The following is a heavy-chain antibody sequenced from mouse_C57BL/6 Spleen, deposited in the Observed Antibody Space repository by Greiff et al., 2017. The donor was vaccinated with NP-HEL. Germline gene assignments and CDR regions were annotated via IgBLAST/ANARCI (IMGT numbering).Heavy chain of an antibody. Sequence: QVQLQQPGAELVMPGASVKLSCKASGYTFTSYWMHWVKQRPGQGLEWIGEIDPSDSYTNYNQKFKGKSTLTVDKSSSTAYMQLSSLTSEDSAVYYCARGGYYGSSLYYFDDWGKGTTLTVSS. CDR3: ARGGYYGSSLYYFDD. J-gene: IGHJ2*01. CDR1: GYTFTSYW. CDR2: IDPSDSYT. V-gene: IGHV1-69*01. D-gene: IGHD1-1*01.